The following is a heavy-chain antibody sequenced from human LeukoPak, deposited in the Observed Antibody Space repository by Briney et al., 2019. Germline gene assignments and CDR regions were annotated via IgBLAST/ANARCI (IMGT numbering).Heavy chain of an antibody. CDR2: ISSSGSTI. Sequence: QPGGSLRLSCAVSVFTFSRYEMNWVRQAPGKGREWVSYISSSGSTIYCADSVKVRFTISRDNAKNSLYLQMNSLRAEDTAVYYCARGGYCGGDCYYYYYYGMDVWGQGTTVTVSS. V-gene: IGHV3-48*03. J-gene: IGHJ6*02. CDR1: VFTFSRYE. CDR3: ARGGYCGGDCYYYYYYGMDV. D-gene: IGHD2-21*02.